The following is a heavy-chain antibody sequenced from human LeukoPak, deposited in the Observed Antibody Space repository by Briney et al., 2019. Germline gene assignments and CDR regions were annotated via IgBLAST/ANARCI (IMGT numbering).Heavy chain of an antibody. V-gene: IGHV3-21*01. D-gene: IGHD2-21*01. Sequence: PGGSLRLSCAASGFTFSSYSMNWVRQAPGKGLEWVSSISSSSSYTNYADSVKGRFTISRDNAKNSLYLQMNSLRAEDTAVYYCARRRLVDDWGQGTLVTVSS. CDR3: ARRRLVDD. CDR2: ISSSSSYT. J-gene: IGHJ4*02. CDR1: GFTFSSYS.